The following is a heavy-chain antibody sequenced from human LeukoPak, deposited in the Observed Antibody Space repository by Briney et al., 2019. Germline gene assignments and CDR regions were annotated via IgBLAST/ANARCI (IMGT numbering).Heavy chain of an antibody. V-gene: IGHV3-48*03. CDR3: ARLSVSITRRFDL. Sequence: GGSLRLSCAPSGFTLSNYEMNWVRLTPGKGLEWISYITKGGGTVLYAESVKGRFTISRDNANSSLYLQMNSLRAEDTAVYFCARLSVSITRRFDLWGQGTLVTISS. D-gene: IGHD3-3*01. J-gene: IGHJ5*02. CDR2: ITKGGGTV. CDR1: GFTLSNYE.